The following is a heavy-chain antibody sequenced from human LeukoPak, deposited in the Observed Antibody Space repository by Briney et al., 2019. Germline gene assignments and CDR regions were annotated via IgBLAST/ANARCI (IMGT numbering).Heavy chain of an antibody. CDR3: ARALGYCSGGSCENWFDP. V-gene: IGHV1-2*06. Sequence: ASVKVSCKASGYTFTGYYMHWVRQAPGQGLEGMGRINPNIGGTNYAQKFRGRVTMTRDTSISTAYMELSRLRSDDTAMYYCARALGYCSGGSCENWFDPWGQGTLVTVSS. CDR2: INPNIGGT. J-gene: IGHJ5*02. CDR1: GYTFTGYY. D-gene: IGHD2-15*01.